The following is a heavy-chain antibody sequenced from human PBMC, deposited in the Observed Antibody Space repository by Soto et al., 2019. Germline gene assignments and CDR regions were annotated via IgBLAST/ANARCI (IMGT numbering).Heavy chain of an antibody. D-gene: IGHD3-10*01. CDR1: GGSFSGYY. CDR2: INHSGST. J-gene: IGHJ4*02. CDR3: ARGRINYGSGSYYQDY. Sequence: QVQLQQWGAGLLKPSETLSLTCAVYGGSFSGYYWSWIRQPPGKGLEWIGEINHSGSTNYNPSLKSRVTISXXTXKXXFSLKLSSVPAADTAVYYCARGRINYGSGSYYQDYWGQGTLVTVSS. V-gene: IGHV4-34*01.